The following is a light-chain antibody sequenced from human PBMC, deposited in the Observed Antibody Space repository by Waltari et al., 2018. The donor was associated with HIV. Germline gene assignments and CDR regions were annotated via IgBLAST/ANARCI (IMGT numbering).Light chain of an antibody. V-gene: IGKV1-33*01. Sequence: DIQMTQFPSSLSASVGDRVTITCQASQDITTYLNWYQQKPGKAPKLLIYAASNLETGVPSRFSVSGSGTDFTFTITSLQPEDFASYYCQQYDDLPLTFAGGTKVEIK. CDR1: QDITTY. J-gene: IGKJ4*01. CDR3: QQYDDLPLT. CDR2: AAS.